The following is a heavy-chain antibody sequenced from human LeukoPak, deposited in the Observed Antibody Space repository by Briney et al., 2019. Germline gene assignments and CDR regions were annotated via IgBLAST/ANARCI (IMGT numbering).Heavy chain of an antibody. J-gene: IGHJ6*02. D-gene: IGHD3-3*01. CDR1: GYTFTSYD. CDR3: ARGLGDFWSGYYTGNYYYYGMDV. V-gene: IGHV1-8*01. CDR2: MNPNSGNT. Sequence: GASVKVSCKASGYTFTSYDINWVRQATGQGLEWMGWMNPNSGNTGYAQKFQGRVTMTRNTSIGTAYMELSSLRSEDTAVYYCARGLGDFWSGYYTGNYYYYGMDVWGQGTTVTVSS.